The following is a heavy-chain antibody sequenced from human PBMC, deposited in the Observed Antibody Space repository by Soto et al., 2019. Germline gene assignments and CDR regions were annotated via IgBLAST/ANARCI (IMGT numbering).Heavy chain of an antibody. Sequence: QVQLQESGPGLVKPSETLSLTCTVSGASTSSYYWSWIRQPPGKGLEWIGYIYYSGSTNYNPSLKSRVTIPVDTSKNQFSLRLSSVTAADTAVYHCARQMFIGGMDVWGQGTTVTVSS. V-gene: IGHV4-59*08. CDR3: ARQMFIGGMDV. CDR1: GASTSSYY. J-gene: IGHJ6*02. CDR2: IYYSGST. D-gene: IGHD2-15*01.